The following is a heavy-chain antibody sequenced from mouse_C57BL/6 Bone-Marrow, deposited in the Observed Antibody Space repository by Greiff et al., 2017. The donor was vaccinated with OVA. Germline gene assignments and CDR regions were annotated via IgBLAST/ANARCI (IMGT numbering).Heavy chain of an antibody. CDR2: ISYDGSN. D-gene: IGHD1-1*01. V-gene: IGHV3-6*01. Sequence: ESGPGLVKPSQSLSLTCSVTGYSITSGYYWNWIRQFPGNKLEWMGYISYDGSNNYNPSLKNRISITRDTSKNQFFLKLNSVTTEDTATYYCARDYYGSTRWFDVWGTGTTVTVSS. CDR1: GYSITSGYY. CDR3: ARDYYGSTRWFDV. J-gene: IGHJ1*03.